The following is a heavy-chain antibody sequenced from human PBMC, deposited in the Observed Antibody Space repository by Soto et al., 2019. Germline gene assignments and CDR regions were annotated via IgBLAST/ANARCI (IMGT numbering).Heavy chain of an antibody. J-gene: IGHJ6*02. V-gene: IGHV3-30-3*01. Sequence: GGSLRLSCAASGFTFSSYAMHWVRQAPGKGLEWVAVISYDGSNKYYADSVKGRFTISRDNSKNTLYLQMNSLRAEDTAVYYCARGGMADKYYYYGMDVWGQGTTVTVSS. CDR2: ISYDGSNK. D-gene: IGHD6-19*01. CDR3: ARGGMADKYYYYGMDV. CDR1: GFTFSSYA.